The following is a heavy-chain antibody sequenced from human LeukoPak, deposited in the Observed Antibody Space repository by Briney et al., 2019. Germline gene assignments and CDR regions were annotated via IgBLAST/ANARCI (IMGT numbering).Heavy chain of an antibody. CDR3: ARVSWSGYAPLAYMDV. J-gene: IGHJ6*03. CDR2: IYSGGRT. Sequence: GGSLRLSCAASGFTVSSNYMSWVRQAPGKGLEWVSVIYSGGRTYYGDSVKGRFTFSRDNSKNTLYLQMNSLRAEDTAVYYCARVSWSGYAPLAYMDVWGKGTTVTVSS. V-gene: IGHV3-53*05. CDR1: GFTVSSNY. D-gene: IGHD5-12*01.